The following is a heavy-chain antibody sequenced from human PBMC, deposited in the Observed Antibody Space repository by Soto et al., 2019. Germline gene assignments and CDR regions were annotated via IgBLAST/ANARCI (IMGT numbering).Heavy chain of an antibody. J-gene: IGHJ4*02. CDR2: ISYDGSNK. V-gene: IGHV3-30-3*01. Sequence: QVQLVESGGGVVQPGRSLRLSCAASGFTFSSYAMHWVRQAPGKGLEWVAVISYDGSNKYYADSVKGRFTISRDNSKNTLYLQMNSLRAEDTAVYYCARRVGVGVDYWGQGTLVTVSS. CDR3: ARRVGVGVDY. D-gene: IGHD1-26*01. CDR1: GFTFSSYA.